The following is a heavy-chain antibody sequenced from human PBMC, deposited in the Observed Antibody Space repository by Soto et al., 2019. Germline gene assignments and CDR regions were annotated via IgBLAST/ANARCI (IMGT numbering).Heavy chain of an antibody. CDR1: GFTFGIYS. J-gene: IGHJ5*02. CDR3: ARGDRFRCSGDRCFSDGLFLS. CDR2: INGSSFTM. V-gene: IGHV3-48*02. D-gene: IGHD2-15*01. Sequence: EVQLVESGGGLVQRGGSLSLSCAASGFTFGIYSMNWVRQASGKGLEWISYINGSSFTMYYADSAKGRFIISRDNADNSLYLQMNSLRDADTAVYYCARGDRFRCSGDRCFSDGLFLSWGQGTLVTVSS.